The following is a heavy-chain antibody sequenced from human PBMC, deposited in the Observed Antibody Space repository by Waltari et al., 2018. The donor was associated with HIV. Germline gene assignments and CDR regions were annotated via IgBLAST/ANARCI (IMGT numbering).Heavy chain of an antibody. V-gene: IGHV3-53*01. CDR2: IYRGGIT. J-gene: IGHJ6*02. CDR3: ARDHSYDGLGMDV. Sequence: EAQLVESGGGLIQPGGSLRLSCAASGFSVSSTYMSWVRQAPGKGREWIALIYRGGITDYADSVKGRFTISRDDSENTWHLQMNSLRVDDTAVYFCARDHSYDGLGMDVWGQGTTVIVS. D-gene: IGHD3-3*01. CDR1: GFSVSSTY.